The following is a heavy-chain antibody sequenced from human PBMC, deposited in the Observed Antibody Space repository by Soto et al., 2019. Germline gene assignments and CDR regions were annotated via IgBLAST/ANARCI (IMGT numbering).Heavy chain of an antibody. V-gene: IGHV3-33*01. CDR3: ARPGLAVADYFDY. CDR2: IWYDGSNK. J-gene: IGHJ4*02. CDR1: GFTFSSYG. D-gene: IGHD6-19*01. Sequence: PGGSLRLSCAASGFTFSSYGMHWVRQAPGKGLEWVAVIWYDGSNKYYADSVKGRFTISRDNSKNTLYLQMNSLRAEDTAVYYCARPGLAVADYFDYWGQGTLVTVSS.